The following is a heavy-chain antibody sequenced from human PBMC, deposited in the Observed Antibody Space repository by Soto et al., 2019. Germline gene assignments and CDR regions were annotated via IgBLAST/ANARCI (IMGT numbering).Heavy chain of an antibody. V-gene: IGHV3-21*01. D-gene: IGHD2-15*01. CDR1: GFTFSSYS. CDR2: ISSSSSYI. Sequence: SGGALRLSCAASGFTFSSYSMKWGRPAPGKGLEWVSSISSSSSYIYYADSVKGRFTISRDNAKNSLYLQMNSLRAEDTAVYYCARAEGVVAATTHLGAFDIWGQGTMVTVSS. J-gene: IGHJ3*02. CDR3: ARAEGVVAATTHLGAFDI.